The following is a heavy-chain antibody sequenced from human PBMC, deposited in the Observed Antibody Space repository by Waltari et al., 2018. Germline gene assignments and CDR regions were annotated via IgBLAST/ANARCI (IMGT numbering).Heavy chain of an antibody. CDR3: ARHNVVRGVILYYFDY. V-gene: IGHV4-34*01. Sequence: QVQLQQWGAGLLKPSETLSLTCAVYGGSFSGYYWSWIRQPPGKGLEWIGEINHRGSTNYNPSLKSRVTISVDTSKNQFSLKLSAVTAADTAVYYCARHNVVRGVILYYFDYWGQGTLVTVSS. CDR2: INHRGST. CDR1: GGSFSGYY. D-gene: IGHD3-10*01. J-gene: IGHJ4*02.